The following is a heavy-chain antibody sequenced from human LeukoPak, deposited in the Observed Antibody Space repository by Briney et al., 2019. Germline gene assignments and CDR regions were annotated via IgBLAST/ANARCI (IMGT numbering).Heavy chain of an antibody. V-gene: IGHV3-48*02. CDR1: GFTFSSYS. CDR3: ARKFVGSSGYFDY. D-gene: IGHD3-22*01. Sequence: PGGSLRPSCAASGFTFSSYSMNWVRQAPGKGLEWVSHISSSGSTTYYADSVKGRFTISRDYAKNSLYLQMNSLRHEDTAVYYCARKFVGSSGYFDYWGQGTLVTVSS. CDR2: ISSSGSTT. J-gene: IGHJ4*02.